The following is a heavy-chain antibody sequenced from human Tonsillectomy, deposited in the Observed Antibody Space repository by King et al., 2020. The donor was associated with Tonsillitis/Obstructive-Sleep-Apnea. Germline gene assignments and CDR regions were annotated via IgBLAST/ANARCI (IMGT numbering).Heavy chain of an antibody. CDR3: ATGPDYYYYYMDV. V-gene: IGHV1-3*01. CDR2: INAANLNT. CDR1: GYTFNSYV. J-gene: IGHJ6*03. Sequence: QLVQSGAEVIKPGASVKVSCKASGYTFNSYVVHWVRQAPGQSLEWMGWINAANLNTKYSQKFQGRVTLAWDTSASTAYMQLNRLRSEDTAVYYCATGPDYYYYYMDVWGEGTAVTVSS.